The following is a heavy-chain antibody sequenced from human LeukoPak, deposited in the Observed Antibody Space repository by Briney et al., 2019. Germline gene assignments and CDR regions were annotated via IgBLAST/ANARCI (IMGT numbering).Heavy chain of an antibody. CDR3: ARDGLRFFGDALNYYGMDV. V-gene: IGHV1-2*02. J-gene: IGHJ6*02. CDR2: INPNSGGT. D-gene: IGHD3-3*01. Sequence: GASVKVSCKASGYTFTGYYMHWVRQAPGQGLEWMGWINPNSGGTNYAQKFQGGVTMTRDTSISTAYMELSRLRSDDTAVYYCARDGLRFFGDALNYYGMDVWGQGTTVTVSS. CDR1: GYTFTGYY.